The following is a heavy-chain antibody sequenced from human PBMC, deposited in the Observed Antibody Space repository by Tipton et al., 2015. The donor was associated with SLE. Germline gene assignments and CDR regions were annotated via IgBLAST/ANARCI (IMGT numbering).Heavy chain of an antibody. J-gene: IGHJ3*02. V-gene: IGHV3-48*03. CDR2: IRRGDDAA. Sequence: SLRLSCTTSGITLSQFDVNWVRQAPGKGLEWVSHIRRGDDAAYYADSVKGRFTISRDSAKNSLNLQMHSLRAEDTALYYCARTLCSGGSCWIDAFDIWGLGTMVTVSS. D-gene: IGHD2-15*01. CDR3: ARTLCSGGSCWIDAFDI. CDR1: GITLSQFD.